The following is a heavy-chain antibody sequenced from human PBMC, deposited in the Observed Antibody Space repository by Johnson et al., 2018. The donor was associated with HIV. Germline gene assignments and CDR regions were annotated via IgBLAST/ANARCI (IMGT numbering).Heavy chain of an antibody. J-gene: IGHJ3*01. CDR2: IRYDGSDK. D-gene: IGHD3-16*01. CDR1: GFTFSSYA. Sequence: QVQLVESGGGVVQPGRSLRLSCAASGFTFSSYAIHWVRQAPGKGLEWVAVIRYDGSDKYYADSVKDRFTISRDKAKNSLYLQTNSLRADDTAVYYCARGLWLTPDVFDFWGQGTMVTVSS. CDR3: ARGLWLTPDVFDF. V-gene: IGHV3-33*08.